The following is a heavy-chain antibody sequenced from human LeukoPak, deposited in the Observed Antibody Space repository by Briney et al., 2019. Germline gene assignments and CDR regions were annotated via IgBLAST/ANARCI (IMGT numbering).Heavy chain of an antibody. CDR2: ISSSGSTI. Sequence: GGSLRLSCAASGFTFSDYYMSWIRQAPGKGLEWVSYISSSGSTIYYADSVKGRFTISRDNAKNSVYLQMKSLRAEDTAVYYCARDQANYFDDSGFSTYWGQGTLVTVSS. V-gene: IGHV3-11*04. D-gene: IGHD3-22*01. CDR1: GFTFSDYY. CDR3: ARDQANYFDDSGFSTY. J-gene: IGHJ4*02.